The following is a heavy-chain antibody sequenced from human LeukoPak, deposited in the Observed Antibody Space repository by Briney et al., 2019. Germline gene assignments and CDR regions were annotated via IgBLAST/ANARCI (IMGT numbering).Heavy chain of an antibody. D-gene: IGHD1-26*01. V-gene: IGHV3-53*01. J-gene: IGHJ3*02. Sequence: GGSLRLSCAASGFTFNTAWMSWVRQAPGKGLEWVSIIYGGGSVFYADSVKGRFTISRDNSKNTLYLQMNSLRGEDTAVYYCARGGSYLSAFDIWGQGAMVTVSS. CDR2: IYGGGSV. CDR1: GFTFNTAW. CDR3: ARGGSYLSAFDI.